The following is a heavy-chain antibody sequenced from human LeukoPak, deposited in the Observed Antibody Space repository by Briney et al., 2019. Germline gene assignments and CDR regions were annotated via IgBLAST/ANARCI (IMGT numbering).Heavy chain of an antibody. CDR2: ISYDGSNK. D-gene: IGHD6-13*01. Sequence: GGSLRLSCAASGFTFSSYGMHWVRQAPGKGLEWVAVISYDGSNKYYADSVKGRFTISRDNSKNTLYLQMNSLRAEDTAVYYCAKDRAADGAAAGRYYFDYWGQGTLVTVSS. V-gene: IGHV3-30*18. CDR1: GFTFSSYG. CDR3: AKDRAADGAAAGRYYFDY. J-gene: IGHJ4*02.